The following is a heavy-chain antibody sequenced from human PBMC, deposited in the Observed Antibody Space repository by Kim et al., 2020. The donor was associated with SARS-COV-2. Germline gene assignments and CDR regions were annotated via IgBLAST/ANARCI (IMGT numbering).Heavy chain of an antibody. D-gene: IGHD5-18*01. J-gene: IGHJ6*01. V-gene: IGHV3-74*01. CDR2: INSDGSTT. Sequence: GGSLRLSCAASGFTFSSYWMHWVRQAPGKGLVWVSHINSDGSTTNYADSVKGRFSISRDNAKNTLYLQMNSLRVEDTAVYYCSRDWVIQNSDYYVVDFWG. CDR3: SRDWVIQNSDYYVVDF. CDR1: GFTFSSYW.